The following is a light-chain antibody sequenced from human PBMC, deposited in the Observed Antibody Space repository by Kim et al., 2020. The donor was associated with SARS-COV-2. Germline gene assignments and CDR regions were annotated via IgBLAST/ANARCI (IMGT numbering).Light chain of an antibody. CDR2: YDS. CDR3: QVWDSSSDHPV. V-gene: IGLV3-21*04. J-gene: IGLJ3*02. CDR1: NIGSKS. Sequence: ARGRTARITSGGNNIGSKSVHWYQQKPGQAPVLVIYYDSDRPSGIPERFSGSNSGNTATLTISRVEAGDEADYYCQVWDSSSDHPVFGGGTKLTVL.